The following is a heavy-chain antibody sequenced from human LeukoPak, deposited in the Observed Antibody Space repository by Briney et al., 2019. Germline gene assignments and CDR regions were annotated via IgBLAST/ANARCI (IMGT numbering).Heavy chain of an antibody. Sequence: SETLSLTCAVSGGSISSSNWWSWIRQPAGKGLEWIGRIYTSGSTNYNPSLKSRVTISVDTSKNQFSLKLSSVTAADTAVYYCAREGGADYYDSSGYSRQQIFDYWGQGTLVTVSS. CDR1: GGSISSSNW. V-gene: IGHV4-61*02. J-gene: IGHJ4*02. CDR2: IYTSGST. D-gene: IGHD3-22*01. CDR3: AREGGADYYDSSGYSRQQIFDY.